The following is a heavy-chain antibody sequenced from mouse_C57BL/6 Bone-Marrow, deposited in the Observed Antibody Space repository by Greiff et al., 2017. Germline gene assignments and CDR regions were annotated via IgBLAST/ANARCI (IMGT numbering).Heavy chain of an antibody. J-gene: IGHJ3*01. Sequence: EVKLMESGGGLVKPGGSLKLSCAASGFTFSSYAMSWVRQTPDTRLEWVATISDGGSYTYYPDNVKGRLPISRDNAKNNLYLQMSHLKSEDTAMYYCARDDETGAYWGQGTLVTVSA. V-gene: IGHV5-4*01. CDR1: GFTFSSYA. CDR2: ISDGGSYT. CDR3: ARDDETGAY.